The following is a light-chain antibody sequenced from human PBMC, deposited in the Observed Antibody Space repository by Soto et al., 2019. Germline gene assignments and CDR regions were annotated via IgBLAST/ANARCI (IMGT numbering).Light chain of an antibody. J-gene: IGLJ3*02. CDR3: YSYTSSSSWV. V-gene: IGLV2-11*01. Sequence: QSALTQPRSVSGSPGQSVTISCTGTSSDVGGYNYVSWYRLHPGKAPKLMIYEVTNRPSGVSDRFSGSKSGNTASLTISGLQAEDEADYYCYSYTSSSSWVFGGGTKLTVL. CDR1: SSDVGGYNY. CDR2: EVT.